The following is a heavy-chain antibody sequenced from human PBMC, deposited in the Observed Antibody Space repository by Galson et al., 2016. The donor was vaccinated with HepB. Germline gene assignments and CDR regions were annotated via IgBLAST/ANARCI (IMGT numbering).Heavy chain of an antibody. Sequence: QSGAEVKKPGESLRISCKGSGSSFGRYWISWVRQMPGKGLECMGRIDPSDSYTEYSPSFKGHVSISADRSTSTAYLQWTSLKASDTAMYYCARHVAPPPDGFDMWGQGTMVTVSS. CDR2: IDPSDSYT. CDR1: GSSFGRYW. D-gene: IGHD6-6*01. CDR3: ARHVAPPPDGFDM. V-gene: IGHV5-10-1*01. J-gene: IGHJ3*02.